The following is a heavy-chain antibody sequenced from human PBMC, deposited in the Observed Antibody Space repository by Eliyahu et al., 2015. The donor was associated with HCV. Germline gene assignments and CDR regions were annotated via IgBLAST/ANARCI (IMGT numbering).Heavy chain of an antibody. V-gene: IGHV4-59*01. CDR2: IYYSGGT. J-gene: IGHJ3*02. CDR3: ARNYGNDPFAI. Sequence: QVQLQESGPGLARPSETLSLXCTVSGGSISSYPWNWIRQPPGKGPEWIGYIYYSGGTMYNPSLKSRVTMSVDTSKNQFSLRLTSVTAADTAVYYCARNYGNDPFAIWGQGTLVTVAS. CDR1: GGSISSYP. D-gene: IGHD1-7*01.